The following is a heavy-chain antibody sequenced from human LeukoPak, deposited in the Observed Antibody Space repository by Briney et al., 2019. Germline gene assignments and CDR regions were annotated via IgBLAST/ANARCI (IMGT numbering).Heavy chain of an antibody. V-gene: IGHV4-39*01. D-gene: IGHD6-13*01. Sequence: SETLSLTCTVSGGSISSSSYYWGWIRQPPGKGPEWIGSIYYSGSTYYNPSLKSRVTISVDTSKNQFSLKLSSVTAADTAVYYCARQYRQQLVRGDYWGQGTLDTVSS. CDR1: GGSISSSSYY. CDR2: IYYSGST. CDR3: ARQYRQQLVRGDY. J-gene: IGHJ4*02.